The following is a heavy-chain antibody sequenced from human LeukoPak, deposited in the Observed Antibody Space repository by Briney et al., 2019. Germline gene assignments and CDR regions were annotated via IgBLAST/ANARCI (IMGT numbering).Heavy chain of an antibody. CDR1: GYTFTGYY. CDR2: INPNSGGT. Sequence: ASVKVSCKASGYTFTGYYMHWVRQAPGQGLEWMGRINPNSGGTNYAQKFQGRVTMTRDTSISTAYMELSRLRSDDTAVYYCARLIPDGYSSGWYRDYWGQGTLVTVSS. CDR3: ARLIPDGYSSGWYRDY. J-gene: IGHJ4*02. D-gene: IGHD6-19*01. V-gene: IGHV1-2*06.